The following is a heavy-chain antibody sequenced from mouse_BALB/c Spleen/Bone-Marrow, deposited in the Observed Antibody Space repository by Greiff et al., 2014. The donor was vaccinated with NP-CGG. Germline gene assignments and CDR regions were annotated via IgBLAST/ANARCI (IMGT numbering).Heavy chain of an antibody. D-gene: IGHD1-1*01. CDR2: INSNGGST. J-gene: IGHJ2*01. CDR1: GFTFSSYG. CDR3: ARDGSSYEGNYFDY. V-gene: IGHV5-6-3*01. Sequence: VQLQQSGGGLVQPGGSLKLSCAASGFTFSSYGMSWVRQTPDKRLELVATINSNGGSTYYPDSVKGRFTISRDSAKNTLYLQMSSLKSEDTAMYYCARDGSSYEGNYFDYWGQGTTLTVSS.